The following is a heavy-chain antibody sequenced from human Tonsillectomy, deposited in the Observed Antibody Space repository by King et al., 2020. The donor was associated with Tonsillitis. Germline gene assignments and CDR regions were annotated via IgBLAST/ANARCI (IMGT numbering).Heavy chain of an antibody. CDR3: AKITFGDYMPFDY. CDR1: GFTFSNYA. CDR2: INIGAGST. J-gene: IGHJ4*02. D-gene: IGHD4-17*01. Sequence: VQLVESGGGLVQPGGSLRLSCAASGFTFSNYAMSWVRQAPGKGLEGVSTINIGAGSTSFADSVKGRFTISRDDSKDTLYLQMNSLRADDAAVYYCAKITFGDYMPFDYWGQGTLVTVSS. V-gene: IGHV3-23*04.